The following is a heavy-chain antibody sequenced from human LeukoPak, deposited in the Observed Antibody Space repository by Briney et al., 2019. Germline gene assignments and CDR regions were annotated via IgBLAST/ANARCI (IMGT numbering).Heavy chain of an antibody. CDR2: ISSSGSTI. Sequence: AGGSLRLSCAASGFTFSDYYMSWIRQAPGKGLEWVSYISSSGSTIYYADSVKGRFTISRDNAKNSLYLQMNSLRAEDTAVYYCARDPATRESHFDYWGQGTLVTVSS. J-gene: IGHJ4*02. V-gene: IGHV3-11*04. CDR3: ARDPATRESHFDY. CDR1: GFTFSDYY. D-gene: IGHD5-12*01.